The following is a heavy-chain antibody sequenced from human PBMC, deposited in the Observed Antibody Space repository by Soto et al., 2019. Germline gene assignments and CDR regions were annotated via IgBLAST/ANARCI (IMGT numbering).Heavy chain of an antibody. CDR1: GYSFTSYW. CDR2: IYPGDSDT. CDR3: AGHRGYISPPDY. J-gene: IGHJ4*02. D-gene: IGHD6-13*01. V-gene: IGHV5-51*01. Sequence: GESLKTSCKGSGYSFTSYWIGWVRPMPGKGLEGVGIIYPGDSDTRYSPSFQGQVTISADKSIRNSYLQWISRKASDTAMLYCAGHRGYISPPDYWGQGTLVTVSS.